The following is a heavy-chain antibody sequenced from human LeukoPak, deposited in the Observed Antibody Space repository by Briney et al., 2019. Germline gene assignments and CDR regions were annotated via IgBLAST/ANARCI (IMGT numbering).Heavy chain of an antibody. CDR3: AKRGPNYYYYGMDV. V-gene: IGHV3-23*01. CDR2: ISGSGGST. J-gene: IGHJ6*02. CDR1: GFTFSSYA. Sequence: PGGSLRLSCAASGFTFSSYAVSWVRQAPGKGLEWVSAISGSGGSTYYADSVKGRFTISRDNSKNTLYLQMNSLRAEDTAVYYCAKRGPNYYYYGMDVWGQGTTVTVSS.